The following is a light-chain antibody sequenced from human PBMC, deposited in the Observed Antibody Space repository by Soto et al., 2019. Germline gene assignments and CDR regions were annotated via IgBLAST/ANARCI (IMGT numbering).Light chain of an antibody. J-gene: IGLJ3*02. CDR1: ISSIVSNT. V-gene: IGLV1-44*01. CDR3: SAWHDSLNGWV. CDR2: SNN. Sequence: QSVLTQPPSASGTPGQRVTISCSGGISSIVSNTINWYQHLPGTAPKLLIYSNNQRPSGVPDRFSGSKSGTSASLAISGLQSEDEADYYCSAWHDSLNGWVFGGGTKLTVL.